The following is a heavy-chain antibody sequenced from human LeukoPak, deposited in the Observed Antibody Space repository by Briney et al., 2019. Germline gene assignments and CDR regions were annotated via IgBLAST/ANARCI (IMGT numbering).Heavy chain of an antibody. CDR2: IYYSGST. V-gene: IGHV4-59*01. CDR3: ARDLLWFGEAPRYGMDV. J-gene: IGHJ6*02. D-gene: IGHD3-10*01. Sequence: PSETLSLTCTVSGGSISSYYWSWIRQPPGKGLEWIGYIYYSGSTKYNPSLRSRVTISVDTSKNQLSLKLGSVTAADTAVYYCARDLLWFGEAPRYGMDVWGQGTTVTVSS. CDR1: GGSISSYY.